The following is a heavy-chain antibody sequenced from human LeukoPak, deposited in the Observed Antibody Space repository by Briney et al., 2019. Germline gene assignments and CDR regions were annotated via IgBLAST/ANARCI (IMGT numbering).Heavy chain of an antibody. CDR1: GYSFTSYW. CDR2: IYPCDSDT. D-gene: IGHD4-23*01. Sequence: GESLKISCKGSGYSFTSYWIGWVRQMPGKGLTWMGIIYPCDSDTRYSPSFRGQVTISADKSINTAYLQWSSLNASDTAMYYFSRPDNYGCKPAAFDIWGQGTMVTVSS. V-gene: IGHV5-51*01. CDR3: SRPDNYGCKPAAFDI. J-gene: IGHJ3*02.